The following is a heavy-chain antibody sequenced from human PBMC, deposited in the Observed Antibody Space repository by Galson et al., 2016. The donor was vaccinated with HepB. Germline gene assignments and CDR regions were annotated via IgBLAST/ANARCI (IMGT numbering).Heavy chain of an antibody. J-gene: IGHJ4*02. D-gene: IGHD6-6*01. CDR1: EYTFSNFY. CDR3: AGPPEKCRSSSFDY. CDR2: IHPSVGST. V-gene: IGHV1-46*01. Sequence: SVKVSCKASEYTFSNFYIHWVRQAPGQGLEWMGIIHPSVGSTKYAHKFQGRVTMTGDTSTSTDYMEMSSLRSDDTAVYYCAGPPEKCRSSSFDYWGQGTLVTVSS.